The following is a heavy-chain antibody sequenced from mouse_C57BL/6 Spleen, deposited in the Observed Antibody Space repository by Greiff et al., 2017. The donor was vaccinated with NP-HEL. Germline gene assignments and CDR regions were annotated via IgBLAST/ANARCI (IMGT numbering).Heavy chain of an antibody. D-gene: IGHD2-1*01. CDR1: GYTFTSHW. V-gene: IGHV1-69*01. CDR3: ARAHYGNYVGFAY. Sequence: QVQLQQPGAELVMPGASVKLSCKASGYTFTSHWMHWVKQRPGQGLEWIGEIDPSDSYTNYNQKFKGKSTLTVDKSSSTAYMQLSSLTSEDSAVYYCARAHYGNYVGFAYWGQGTLVTVSA. J-gene: IGHJ3*01. CDR2: IDPSDSYT.